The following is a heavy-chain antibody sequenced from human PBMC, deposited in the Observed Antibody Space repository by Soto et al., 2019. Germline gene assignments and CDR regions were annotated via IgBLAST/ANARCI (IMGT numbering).Heavy chain of an antibody. CDR2: ISGSGGST. Sequence: GGSLRLSCAASGFTFSSYAMSWVRQAPGKGLEWVSAISGSGGSTYYADSVKGRFTISRDNSKNTLYLQMNSLRAEDTAVYYCAKAYSSGWYGGIHFDYWGQGTLVTVSS. J-gene: IGHJ4*02. V-gene: IGHV3-23*01. CDR1: GFTFSSYA. CDR3: AKAYSSGWYGGIHFDY. D-gene: IGHD6-19*01.